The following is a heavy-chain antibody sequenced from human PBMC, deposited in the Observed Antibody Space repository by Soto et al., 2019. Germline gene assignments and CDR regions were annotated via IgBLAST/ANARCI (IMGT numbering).Heavy chain of an antibody. Sequence: EVQLVESGGGLVQPGGSLRLSCAASGFTVSSNYMSWVRQAPGKGLEWVSVIYRGGQTYYADSVKGRFTISRDNSKNTLYLQMNSLRAEDTAVYYCARMDEMATITGWFDPWGQGTLVTVSS. CDR1: GFTVSSNY. CDR3: ARMDEMATITGWFDP. D-gene: IGHD4-4*01. J-gene: IGHJ5*02. CDR2: IYRGGQT. V-gene: IGHV3-66*01.